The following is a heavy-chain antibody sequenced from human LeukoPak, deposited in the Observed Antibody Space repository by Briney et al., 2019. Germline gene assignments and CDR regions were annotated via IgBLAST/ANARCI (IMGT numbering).Heavy chain of an antibody. J-gene: IGHJ4*02. Sequence: PGRSLRLSCAASGFTFSSYGMHWVRQAPGKGLEWVAVISYDGSNKYYADSVKGRFTISRDNSKNTLYLQMNSLRAEDTAVYYCAKGFKDYDFWSGCENFDYWGQGTLVTVSS. CDR1: GFTFSSYG. V-gene: IGHV3-30*18. D-gene: IGHD3-3*01. CDR3: AKGFKDYDFWSGCENFDY. CDR2: ISYDGSNK.